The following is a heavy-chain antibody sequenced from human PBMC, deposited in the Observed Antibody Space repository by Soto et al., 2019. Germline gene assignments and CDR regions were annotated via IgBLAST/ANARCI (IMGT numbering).Heavy chain of an antibody. V-gene: IGHV3-23*01. Sequence: PGGSLRLSCAASGCTFSSYAMSCVRQAPGKGLEWVSTISGSGDSTYYADSVKGRFTISRDNSKNTLYLQMNSLRAEDTAVYYCAKEGEHSSGWANFDYWGQGTLVTVSS. CDR1: GCTFSSYA. J-gene: IGHJ4*02. CDR3: AKEGEHSSGWANFDY. D-gene: IGHD6-19*01. CDR2: ISGSGDST.